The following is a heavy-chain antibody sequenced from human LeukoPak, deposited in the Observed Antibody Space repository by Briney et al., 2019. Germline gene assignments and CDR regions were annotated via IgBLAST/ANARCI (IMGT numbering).Heavy chain of an antibody. V-gene: IGHV1-2*02. D-gene: IGHD2-2*01. CDR1: GYTFTGYY. CDR3: AREGSTSSQDYYYYYMDV. J-gene: IGHJ6*03. CDR2: INPNSGGT. Sequence: ASVKVSCKASGYTFTGYYMHWVRQAPGQGLEWMGWINPNSGGTNYAQKFQGRVTMTRDTSISTAYMELSRLRSDDTAVYYCAREGSTSSQDYYYYYMDVWGKGTTVTISS.